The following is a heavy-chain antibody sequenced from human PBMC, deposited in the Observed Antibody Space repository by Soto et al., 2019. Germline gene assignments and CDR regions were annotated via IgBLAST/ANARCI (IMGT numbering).Heavy chain of an antibody. D-gene: IGHD6-25*01. V-gene: IGHV1-18*01. CDR3: ARVDSSANYGMDV. CDR1: GYTFTSYG. J-gene: IGHJ6*02. CDR2: ISAYNGNT. Sequence: QVQLVXSXXXXXXPGASVKVSCKASGYTFTSYGISWVRQAPGQGLEWMGWISAYNGNTNYAQKLQGRVTMTTDTSTSTAYMELRSLRSDDTAVYYCARVDSSANYGMDVWGQGTTVTVSS.